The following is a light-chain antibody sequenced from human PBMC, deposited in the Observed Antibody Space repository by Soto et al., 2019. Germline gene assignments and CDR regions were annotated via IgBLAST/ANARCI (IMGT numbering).Light chain of an antibody. J-gene: IGKJ1*01. CDR2: WAS. Sequence: DIVMTQSPDSLAVSLGERATINCKSGQSVLYSSNNHNYPAWYQQKPGQPPKLLIYWASTRESGVPDRFSGSGSGTDFTLTISSLQAEDVAVYYCQQYYSSPNTFGQGTKVEIK. V-gene: IGKV4-1*01. CDR1: QSVLYSSNNHNY. CDR3: QQYYSSPNT.